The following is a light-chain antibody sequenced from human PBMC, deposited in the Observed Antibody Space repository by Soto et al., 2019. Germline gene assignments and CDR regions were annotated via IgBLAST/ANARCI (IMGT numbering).Light chain of an antibody. CDR3: CSYAGSYTSPYV. CDR1: SSEVGDYSY. V-gene: IGLV2-11*01. Sequence: QSALTQPRSVSGSPGQSVAISSTGTSSEVGDYSYVSWYQQHPGKAPKLIIYDVTKRPSGVPDRFSGSKSGNTASLTISGLQAENEADYFCCSYAGSYTSPYVFGTGTQLTVL. J-gene: IGLJ1*01. CDR2: DVT.